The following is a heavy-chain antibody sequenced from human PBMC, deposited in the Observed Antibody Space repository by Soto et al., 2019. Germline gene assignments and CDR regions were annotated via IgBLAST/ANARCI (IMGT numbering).Heavy chain of an antibody. J-gene: IGHJ6*02. CDR3: ARREPNYHYYYGKDV. CDR2: IIPIFGTA. CDR1: GGTFSSYA. Sequence: SVKVSCKASGGTFSSYAISWVRQAPGQGLEWMGGIIPIFGTANYAQKFQGRVTITADESTSTAYMELSSLRSEDTAVYYCARREPNYHYYYGKDVWGQGTTVTVSS. D-gene: IGHD1-26*01. V-gene: IGHV1-69*13.